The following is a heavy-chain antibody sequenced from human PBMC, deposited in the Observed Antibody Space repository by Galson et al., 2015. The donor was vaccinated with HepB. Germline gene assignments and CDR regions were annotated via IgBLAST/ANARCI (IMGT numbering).Heavy chain of an antibody. CDR3: AKIGGYGDPLRNIDV. Sequence: SLRLSCAASGFTFSSFAISWVRRAPEKGLEWVSVISGSGGSTYSADSVKGRFTISRDNSKNTLYLQMNSLRAEDTAVYYCAKIGGYGDPLRNIDVWGQGTTVTVSS. CDR2: ISGSGGST. CDR1: GFTFSSFA. V-gene: IGHV3-23*01. D-gene: IGHD4-17*01. J-gene: IGHJ6*02.